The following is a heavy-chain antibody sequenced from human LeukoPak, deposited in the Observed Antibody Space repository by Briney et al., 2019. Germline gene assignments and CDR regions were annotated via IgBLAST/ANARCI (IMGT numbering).Heavy chain of an antibody. CDR2: ISGSGGST. CDR1: GFTFSSYG. CDR3: AKASAMIVVVSNHFDY. V-gene: IGHV3-23*01. Sequence: PGGSLRLSCAASGFTFSSYGMSWVRQAPGKGLEWVSTISGSGGSTYYADSAKGRFTISRDNSKNTLYLQMNSLRAEDTAVYYCAKASAMIVVVSNHFDYWGQGTLVTVSS. D-gene: IGHD3-22*01. J-gene: IGHJ4*02.